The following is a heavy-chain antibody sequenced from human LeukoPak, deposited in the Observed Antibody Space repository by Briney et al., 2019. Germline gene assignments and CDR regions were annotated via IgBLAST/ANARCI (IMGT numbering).Heavy chain of an antibody. CDR2: IYTSGST. J-gene: IGHJ3*02. D-gene: IGHD6-13*01. Sequence: SETLSLTCSVSGGSISSYYWSWIRQPAGKGLEWIGRIYTSGSTNYNPSLKSRVTMSVDTSKNQFSLKLSSVTAADTAVYYCASLQASGSSSWYSHDAFDIWGQGTMVTVSS. V-gene: IGHV4-4*07. CDR1: GGSISSYY. CDR3: ASLQASGSSSWYSHDAFDI.